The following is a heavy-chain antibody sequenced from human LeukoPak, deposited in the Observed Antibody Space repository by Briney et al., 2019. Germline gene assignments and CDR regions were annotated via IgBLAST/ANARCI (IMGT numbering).Heavy chain of an antibody. J-gene: IGHJ4*02. Sequence: AGGSLTLSCATSGFTFTSYWMHWVRQVAGKGLVWLARVDLGGSGSNYADSVKGRFTISRDNAESTVYLQMNSLRVEDTAVYYCITDLGWGQGTLLTVSS. CDR2: VDLGGSGS. CDR3: ITDLG. D-gene: IGHD1-14*01. V-gene: IGHV3-74*01. CDR1: GFTFTSYW.